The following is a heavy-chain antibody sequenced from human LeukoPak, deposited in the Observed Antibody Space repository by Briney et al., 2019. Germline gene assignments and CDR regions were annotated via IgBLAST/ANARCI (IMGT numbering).Heavy chain of an antibody. CDR1: GGSFSGYY. J-gene: IGHJ3*02. CDR3: AIRYCSGGSCYFFRRDASAFDI. CDR2: INHSGST. Sequence: SETLSLTCAVYGGSFSGYYWSWIRPPPRKGLGWIGEINHSGSTNYNPSLKSRVTISVATSKTQFSLKLSSVTAADTAVYYCAIRYCSGGSCYFFRRDASAFDIWGQGTMVTVSS. V-gene: IGHV4-34*01. D-gene: IGHD2-15*01.